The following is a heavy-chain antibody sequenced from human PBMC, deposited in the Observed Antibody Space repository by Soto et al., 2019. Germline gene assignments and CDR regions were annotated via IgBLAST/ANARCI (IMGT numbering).Heavy chain of an antibody. V-gene: IGHV3-33*01. CDR1: GFTFSSYG. Sequence: GGSLRLSCAASGFTFSSYGMHWVRQAPGKGLEWVAVIWYDGSNKYYADSVKGRFTISRDNSKKTLYLQMNSLRAEDTAVYYWASSRRSSCSSIDYWGQGTLVTLSS. D-gene: IGHD2-2*01. CDR2: IWYDGSNK. CDR3: ASSRRSSCSSIDY. J-gene: IGHJ4*02.